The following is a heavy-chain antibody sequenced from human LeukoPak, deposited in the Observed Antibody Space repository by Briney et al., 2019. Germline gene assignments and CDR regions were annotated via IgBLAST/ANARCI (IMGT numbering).Heavy chain of an antibody. V-gene: IGHV3-74*01. Sequence: GGSLRLSCAASGFTFRSYWMHWVRQAPGKGLVWVSPINSDGSSTSYADSVKGRFTISRDNGKNTLYLQMNSLRAEDTAVYYCARDAYCGGDCYYDYWGQGTLVTVSS. CDR1: GFTFRSYW. CDR2: INSDGSST. CDR3: ARDAYCGGDCYYDY. D-gene: IGHD2-21*02. J-gene: IGHJ4*02.